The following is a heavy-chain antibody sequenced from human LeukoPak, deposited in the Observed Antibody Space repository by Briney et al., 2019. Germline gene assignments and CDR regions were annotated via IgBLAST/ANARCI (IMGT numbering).Heavy chain of an antibody. J-gene: IGHJ5*02. V-gene: IGHV5-51*01. Sequence: GESLKISCKGSGYSFTTYWIGWVRQMPGKGLEWMGIIYPYDSDTKYSPSFQGQVTISADKSTSTAFLHWSSLKASDSAMYYCARIPGIFGVTENWFDRWGQGTLVTVSS. D-gene: IGHD3-3*01. CDR1: GYSFTTYW. CDR2: IYPYDSDT. CDR3: ARIPGIFGVTENWFDR.